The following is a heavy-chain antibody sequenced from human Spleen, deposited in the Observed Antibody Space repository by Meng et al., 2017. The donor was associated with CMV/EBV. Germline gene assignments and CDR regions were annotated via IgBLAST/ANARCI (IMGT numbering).Heavy chain of an antibody. CDR3: ARGGTYFDY. CDR2: LFSGGSK. V-gene: IGHV3-53*01. J-gene: IGHJ4*02. CDR1: GFTVSSNY. Sequence: GESLKISCAASGFTVSSNYMTWVRQAPGKRLEWASVLFSGGSKYYADSVRGRFAISRDNSNNTLYLQMNSLRAEDTAVYYCARGGTYFDYWGQGTLVTVSS.